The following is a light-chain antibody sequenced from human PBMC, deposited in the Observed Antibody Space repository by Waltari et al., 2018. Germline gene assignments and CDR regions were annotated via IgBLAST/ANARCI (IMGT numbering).Light chain of an antibody. CDR3: ILYMHTVISTWL. V-gene: IGLV8-61*01. J-gene: IGLJ3*02. CDR2: NTN. CDR1: SGSVSTNYY. Sequence: TVVTQEPSFSVSPGGTVTLTCGLNSGSVSTNYYPSWYQQTPGQAPRTLIYNTNTRSSGVPVRFSGSILGNRAALTITGAQADDESDYYCILYMHTVISTWLFGGGTKLTVL.